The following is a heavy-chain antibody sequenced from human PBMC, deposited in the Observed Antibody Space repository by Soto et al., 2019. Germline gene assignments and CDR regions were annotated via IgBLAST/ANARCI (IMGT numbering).Heavy chain of an antibody. CDR2: IFSNDEK. D-gene: IGHD3-22*01. CDR3: ARIVSLDYYDSSGYYYDY. J-gene: IGHJ4*02. Sequence: QVTLKESGPVLVKPTETLTLTCTVSGFSLSNARMGVSWIRQPPGKALEWLAHIFSNDEKSYSTSLKSKLTISKDTSKSQVVLTMTNMDPVDTATYYCARIVSLDYYDSSGYYYDYWGQGTLVTVSS. CDR1: GFSLSNARMG. V-gene: IGHV2-26*01.